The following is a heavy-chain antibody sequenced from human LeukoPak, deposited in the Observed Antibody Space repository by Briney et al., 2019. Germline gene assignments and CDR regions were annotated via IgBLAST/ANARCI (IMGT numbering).Heavy chain of an antibody. V-gene: IGHV1-69*04. CDR3: ARDSYCSGGSCYPGYYYYYYGMDV. CDR2: IIPIFGIA. Sequence: ASVKVSGKASGGTFSSYAISWVRQAPGQGLEWMGRIIPIFGIAKYAQKFQGRVTITADKSTSTAYMELSSLRSEDTAVYYCARDSYCSGGSCYPGYYYYYYGMDVWGQGTTVTVSS. D-gene: IGHD2-15*01. CDR1: GGTFSSYA. J-gene: IGHJ6*02.